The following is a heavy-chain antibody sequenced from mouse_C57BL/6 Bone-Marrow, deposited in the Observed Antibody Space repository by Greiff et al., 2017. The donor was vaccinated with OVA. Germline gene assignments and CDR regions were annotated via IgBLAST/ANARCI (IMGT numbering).Heavy chain of an antibody. V-gene: IGHV14-2*01. CDR1: GFNIKDYY. CDR3: ARDYFDY. Sequence: VQLQQSGAELVKPGASVKLSCTASGFNIKDYYMHWVKQRTEQGLEWIGRIDPEDGETKYAPKCQGKATITADTSSNTAYLQLSSLTSEDTAVYYCARDYFDYWGQGTTLTVSS. J-gene: IGHJ2*01. CDR2: IDPEDGET.